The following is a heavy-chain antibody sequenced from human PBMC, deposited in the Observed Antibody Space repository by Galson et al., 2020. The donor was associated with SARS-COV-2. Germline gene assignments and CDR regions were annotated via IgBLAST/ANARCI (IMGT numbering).Heavy chain of an antibody. D-gene: IGHD4-4*01. CDR3: ARGQPSTIETRRRWFDP. J-gene: IGHJ5*02. CDR1: GGSFSGYY. V-gene: IGHV4-34*01. CDR2: INHSGST. Sequence: SQTLSLTCAVYGGSFSGYYWSWIRQPPGKGLEWIGEINHSGSTNYNPSLKSRVTISVDTSKNQFSLKLSSVTAADTAVYYCARGQPSTIETRRRWFDPWGQGTLVTVSS.